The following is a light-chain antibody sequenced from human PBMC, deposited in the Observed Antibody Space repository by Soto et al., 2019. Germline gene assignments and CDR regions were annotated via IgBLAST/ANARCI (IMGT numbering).Light chain of an antibody. J-gene: IGKJ5*01. CDR2: DAS. Sequence: EIEMTQSPATLSLAPGERVTLSCRASESVSTNLAWYQQKAGQAPRLLIYDASNRATGIPARFSGSGSGTDFTLTISSLEPEDFAVYYCQQRSNWPHTFGQGTRLEIK. V-gene: IGKV3-11*01. CDR1: ESVSTN. CDR3: QQRSNWPHT.